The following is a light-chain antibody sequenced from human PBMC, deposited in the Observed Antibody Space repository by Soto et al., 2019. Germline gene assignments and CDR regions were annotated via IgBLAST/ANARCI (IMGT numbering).Light chain of an antibody. V-gene: IGKV1-39*01. Sequence: DIQMTQSPSSLSASVGDRVTITCRASQSISNHLNWYQQKPGKAPKLLIYAASSLQSGVPSRFSGGGSGTDFTLTISSLQPEDFATYFCQQSYTTPLTFGGGTKVEIK. CDR3: QQSYTTPLT. J-gene: IGKJ4*01. CDR1: QSISNH. CDR2: AAS.